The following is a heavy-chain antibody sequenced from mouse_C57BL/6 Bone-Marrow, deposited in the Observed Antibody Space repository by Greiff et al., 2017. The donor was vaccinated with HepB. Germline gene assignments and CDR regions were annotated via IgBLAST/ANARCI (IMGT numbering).Heavy chain of an antibody. V-gene: IGHV1-52*01. CDR1: GYTFTSYW. D-gene: IGHD1-1*01. CDR3: ARRYSYYYCSSYWYFDD. CDR2: IDPSDSET. Sequence: QVQLQQPGAELVRPGSSVKLSCKASGYTFTSYWMHWVKQRPIQGLEWIGNIDPSDSETHYNQKFKDKATLTVDKSSSTAYMQLSSLTSEDSAVYYCARRYSYYYCSSYWYFDDWGTGTTVTVSS. J-gene: IGHJ1*03.